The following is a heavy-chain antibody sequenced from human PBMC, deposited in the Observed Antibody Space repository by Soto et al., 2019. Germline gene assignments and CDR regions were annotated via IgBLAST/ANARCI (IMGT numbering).Heavy chain of an antibody. CDR2: INPSGGST. CDR3: AREQWVGATSLDP. V-gene: IGHV1-46*01. D-gene: IGHD1-26*01. Sequence: ASVKVSCKASGYTFTSYYMHWVRQAPGQGLEWMGIINPSGGSTSYAQKFQGRVTMTRDTSTSTVYMELSSLRSEDTAVYYCAREQWVGATSLDPWGQGTLVTVS. CDR1: GYTFTSYY. J-gene: IGHJ5*02.